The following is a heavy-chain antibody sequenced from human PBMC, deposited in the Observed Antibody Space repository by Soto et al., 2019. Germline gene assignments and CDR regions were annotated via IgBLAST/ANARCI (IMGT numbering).Heavy chain of an antibody. D-gene: IGHD2-2*01. Sequence: ASVKVSCKASGYTFTGYYMHWVRQAPGQGLEWMGWINPNSGGTNYAQKFQGWVAMTRDTSISTAYMELSRLRSDDTAVYYCARGASSAALEIATIDGAFDIWGQGTMVTVSS. J-gene: IGHJ3*02. CDR2: INPNSGGT. V-gene: IGHV1-2*04. CDR1: GYTFTGYY. CDR3: ARGASSAALEIATIDGAFDI.